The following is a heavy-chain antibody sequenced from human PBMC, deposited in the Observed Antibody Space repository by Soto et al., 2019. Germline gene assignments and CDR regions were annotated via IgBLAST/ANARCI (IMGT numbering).Heavy chain of an antibody. V-gene: IGHV1-2*04. J-gene: IGHJ6*02. CDR1: GYTLTGYY. Sequence: GASVKVSCKASGYTLTGYYMHWVRQAPGQGLEWMGWINPNSGGTNYAQKFQGWVTMTRDTSISTAYMELSRLRSDDTAVYYCARDYGGYSYGPHPWSVQYYYHGMDVWGQGTTVTVSS. CDR2: INPNSGGT. D-gene: IGHD5-18*01. CDR3: ARDYGGYSYGPHPWSVQYYYHGMDV.